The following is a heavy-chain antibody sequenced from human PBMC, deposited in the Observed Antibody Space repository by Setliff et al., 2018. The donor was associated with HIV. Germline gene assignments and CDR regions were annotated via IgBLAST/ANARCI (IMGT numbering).Heavy chain of an antibody. D-gene: IGHD3-10*01. CDR2: IKQDGSEK. Sequence: GSLRLSCAASGFTFSSYWMTWVRQAPGKGLEWVANIKQDGSEKYYVESVKGRFTISRDNAKNSLYLQMNSLRVEDTAVYYCVRTGLGLREVLSPGVWGTGTTVTVSS. CDR3: VRTGLGLREVLSPGV. V-gene: IGHV3-7*03. J-gene: IGHJ6*04. CDR1: GFTFSSYW.